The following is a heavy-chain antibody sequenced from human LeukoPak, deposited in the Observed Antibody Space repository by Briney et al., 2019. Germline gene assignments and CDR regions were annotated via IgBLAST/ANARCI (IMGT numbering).Heavy chain of an antibody. CDR3: ARGMGFWSAIDAFDI. CDR2: ISTSGSTI. V-gene: IGHV3-11*04. Sequence: GGSLRLSCAASGFTFSDYYMSWIRQAPGKGLEWVSYISTSGSTIYYADSVKGRFTISRDNAKNSLYLQMNSLRAEDTAVYYCARGMGFWSAIDAFDIWGQGTMVTVSS. J-gene: IGHJ3*02. D-gene: IGHD3-3*01. CDR1: GFTFSDYY.